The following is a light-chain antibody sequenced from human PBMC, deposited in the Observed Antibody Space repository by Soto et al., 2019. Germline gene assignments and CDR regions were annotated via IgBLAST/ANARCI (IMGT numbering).Light chain of an antibody. Sequence: IVLTQSPGTLSLSPGERATLSCRASQSISSSYLAWYQQKPGQAPRLLIYGASNRATAIPDRFSGSGSGTEFTLTISGLQSDDFAVYFCQQYNNWPPWTFGHGTKVEIK. J-gene: IGKJ1*01. CDR2: GAS. V-gene: IGKV3-20*01. CDR3: QQYNNWPPWT. CDR1: QSISSSY.